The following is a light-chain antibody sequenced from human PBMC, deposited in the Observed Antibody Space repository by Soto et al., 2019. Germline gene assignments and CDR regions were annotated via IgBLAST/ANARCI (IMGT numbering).Light chain of an antibody. Sequence: QSFLTHPPSSSGSPGQSVTISCTGTSSDVGGYNYVSWYQQHPGKAPKLMIYEVSERPSGAPDRFSGSKSSNTASLTVSGLQAEDEADYYCSSYAGSNNFVFGTGTKVTVL. CDR3: SSYAGSNNFV. J-gene: IGLJ1*01. V-gene: IGLV2-8*01. CDR1: SSDVGGYNY. CDR2: EVS.